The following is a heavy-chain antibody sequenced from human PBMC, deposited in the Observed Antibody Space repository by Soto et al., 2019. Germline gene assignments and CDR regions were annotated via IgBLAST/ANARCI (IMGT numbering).Heavy chain of an antibody. V-gene: IGHV3-23*01. D-gene: IGHD6-19*01. CDR3: AKDAVAYNGEWDWFDS. J-gene: IGHJ5*01. Sequence: DVQLLESGGGLVQPGGSLRLSCAASGFIFSNYAMTWVRQAPGKGLESVSAIGGNGGYTYYSNSVKGRFTISRDNSKNTLYLQMNSLSADDTAVYYCAKDAVAYNGEWDWFDSWGQGTLVTVSS. CDR1: GFIFSNYA. CDR2: IGGNGGYT.